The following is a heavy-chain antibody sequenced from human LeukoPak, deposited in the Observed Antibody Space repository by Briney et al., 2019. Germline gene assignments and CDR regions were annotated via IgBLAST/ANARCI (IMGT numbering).Heavy chain of an antibody. V-gene: IGHV4-4*02. Sequence: SETLSLTCAVSGGSISSSNWWSWVRQPPGKGLEWIGEIYDSGSTNYNPSLKSRVTISVDKSKNQFSLKLSSVTAADTAVFYCARRWGSGNAHFDYWGQGTLVTVSS. CDR3: ARRWGSGNAHFDY. CDR1: GGSISSSNW. D-gene: IGHD3-10*01. J-gene: IGHJ4*02. CDR2: IYDSGST.